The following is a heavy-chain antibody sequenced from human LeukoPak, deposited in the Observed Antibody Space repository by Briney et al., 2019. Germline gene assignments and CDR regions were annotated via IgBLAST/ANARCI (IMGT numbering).Heavy chain of an antibody. CDR1: GFTFSSYW. D-gene: IGHD3-10*01. CDR3: ARDGGGIRSRREFDY. CDR2: IKQDGSEK. Sequence: GGSLRLSCAASGFTFSSYWMSWVRQAPGKGLEWVANIKQDGSEKYYVDSVKGRFTISRDNAKNSLYLQMNSLRAEDTAVYYCARDGGGIRSRREFDYWGQGTLVTVSS. J-gene: IGHJ4*02. V-gene: IGHV3-7*01.